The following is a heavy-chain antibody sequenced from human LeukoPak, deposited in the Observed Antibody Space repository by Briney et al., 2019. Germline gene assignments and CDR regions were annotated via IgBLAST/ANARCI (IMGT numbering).Heavy chain of an antibody. CDR2: ISSSGSTI. Sequence: GGSLRLSCAASGFTFSSYEMNWVRQAPGKGLEWVSYISSSGSTIYYADSVKGRFTISRDNAKNSLYLQMNSLRAEDTAVYYCARTMVYASQFDYWGQGTLVTVSS. CDR1: GFTFSSYE. CDR3: ARTMVYASQFDY. D-gene: IGHD2-8*01. J-gene: IGHJ4*02. V-gene: IGHV3-48*03.